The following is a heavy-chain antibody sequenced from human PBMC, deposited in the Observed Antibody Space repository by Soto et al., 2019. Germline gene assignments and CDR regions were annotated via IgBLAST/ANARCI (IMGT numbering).Heavy chain of an antibody. CDR1: GGTFSSYA. CDR3: ARDRPGDSSSTSCYYNWFDP. Sequence: QVQLVQSEAEVKKPGSSVKVSCKASGGTFSSYAISWVRQAPGQGLEWMGGIIPIFGTANYAQKFQGRVTITADESTSTAYMELSSLRSEDTAVYYCARDRPGDSSSTSCYYNWFDPRGQGTLVTVSS. CDR2: IIPIFGTA. D-gene: IGHD2-2*01. V-gene: IGHV1-69*01. J-gene: IGHJ5*02.